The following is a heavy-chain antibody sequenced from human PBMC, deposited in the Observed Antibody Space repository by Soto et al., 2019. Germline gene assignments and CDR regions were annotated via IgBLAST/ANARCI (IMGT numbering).Heavy chain of an antibody. CDR3: ASLQTVGYFDY. V-gene: IGHV4-59*08. CDR2: IYYSGST. CDR1: GGSISSYY. J-gene: IGHJ4*02. D-gene: IGHD1-1*01. Sequence: SETLSLTCTVSGGSISSYYWSWIRQPPGKGLEWIGYIYYSGSTNYNPSLKSRVTISVDTSKNQFSLKLSSVTAADTAVYYCASLQTVGYFDYWGQGTLVTVSS.